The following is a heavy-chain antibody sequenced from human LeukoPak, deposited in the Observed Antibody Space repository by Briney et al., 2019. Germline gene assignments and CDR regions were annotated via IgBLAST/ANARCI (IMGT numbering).Heavy chain of an antibody. J-gene: IGHJ4*02. CDR1: GFSLSTSGVG. D-gene: IGHD5-12*01. CDR2: IYWNDDK. V-gene: IGHV2-5*01. Sequence: ESGPTLVKPTQTLTLTCTFSGFSLSTSGVGVGWIRQPPGKALEGVALIYWNDDKRYSPSLKSRLPITKDTSKNQVVLTMTNMDPVDTATYYCAHRHGLDQFAYWGQGTLVTVSS. CDR3: AHRHGLDQFAY.